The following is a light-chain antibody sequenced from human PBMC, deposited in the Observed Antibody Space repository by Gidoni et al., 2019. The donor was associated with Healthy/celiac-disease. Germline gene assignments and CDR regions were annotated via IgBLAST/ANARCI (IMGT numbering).Light chain of an antibody. CDR1: SSDVGSYNL. CDR3: CSYAGSSTFV. J-gene: IGLJ2*01. V-gene: IGLV2-23*02. CDR2: EVS. Sequence: QSALTQPASVSGSPVQSITTPCTGTSSDVGSYNLVSWYQQHPGKAPKLMLSEVSKRPSGVSNRFSGSKSGNTASLTLSGLQAEDEADYYCCSYAGSSTFVFGGGTKLTVL.